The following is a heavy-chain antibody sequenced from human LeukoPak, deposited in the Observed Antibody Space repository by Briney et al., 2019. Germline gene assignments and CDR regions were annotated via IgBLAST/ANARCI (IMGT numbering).Heavy chain of an antibody. Sequence: GRSLRLSCAASGFTFSSYGMHWVRQAPGKGLEWVAVIWYDGSNKYYADSVKGRFTISRDNSKNTLYLQMNSLRAEDTAVYYCAKYLWFGEFDYWGQGTLVTVSS. CDR2: IWYDGSNK. J-gene: IGHJ4*02. V-gene: IGHV3-33*06. D-gene: IGHD3-10*01. CDR3: AKYLWFGEFDY. CDR1: GFTFSSYG.